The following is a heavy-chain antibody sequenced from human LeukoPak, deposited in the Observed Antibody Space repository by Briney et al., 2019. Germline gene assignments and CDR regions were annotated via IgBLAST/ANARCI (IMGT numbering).Heavy chain of an antibody. Sequence: GASVKVSCKASGGTFSSYAISWVRQAPGQGLEWVGRIIPILGIANYAQKFQGRVTITADKSTSTAYMELSSLRSEDTAVYYCARDGCSGGSCYPDYWGQGTLVTVSS. D-gene: IGHD2-15*01. CDR3: ARDGCSGGSCYPDY. V-gene: IGHV1-69*04. J-gene: IGHJ4*02. CDR1: GGTFSSYA. CDR2: IIPILGIA.